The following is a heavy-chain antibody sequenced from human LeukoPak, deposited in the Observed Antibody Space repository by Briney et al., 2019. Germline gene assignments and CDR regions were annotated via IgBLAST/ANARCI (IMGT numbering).Heavy chain of an antibody. CDR3: ARVRYLYRDY. V-gene: IGHV3-21*01. CDR1: GFTFSSYT. Sequence: PGGSLRLSCAASGFTFSSYTMNWVRQAPGKGLEWVSSISGSSTYTFYADSVMGRFTISRDNAKNTLYLHMRSLRAEDTAVYYCARVRYLYRDYWGQGILVTVSS. J-gene: IGHJ4*02. D-gene: IGHD5-12*01. CDR2: ISGSSTYT.